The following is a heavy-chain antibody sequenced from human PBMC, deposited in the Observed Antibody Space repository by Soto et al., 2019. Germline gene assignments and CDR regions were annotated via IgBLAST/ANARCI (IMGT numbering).Heavy chain of an antibody. CDR1: GGTFSSYA. CDR3: ARGGIAVAGTGYYYGMDV. CDR2: IIPIFGTA. V-gene: IGHV1-69*13. D-gene: IGHD6-19*01. Sequence: GASVKVSCKASGGTFSSYAISWVRQAPGQGLEWMGGIIPIFGTANYAQKFQGRVTITADESTSTAYMELSSLRSEDTAVYYCARGGIAVAGTGYYYGMDVWGQGTTVTVSS. J-gene: IGHJ6*02.